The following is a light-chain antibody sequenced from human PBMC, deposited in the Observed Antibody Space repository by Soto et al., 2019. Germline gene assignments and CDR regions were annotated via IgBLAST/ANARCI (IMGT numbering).Light chain of an antibody. Sequence: EIVMTQSPATLSVSPGERVTLSCRASQSVSSNLAWYQQKPGQAPRLLIYGASTRATGIPARFSGSGSGTEFTLTISSLQSEDFAVYYCQQYNNWPLPYTFGQGTRLEIK. V-gene: IGKV3-15*01. CDR2: GAS. CDR1: QSVSSN. CDR3: QQYNNWPLPYT. J-gene: IGKJ2*01.